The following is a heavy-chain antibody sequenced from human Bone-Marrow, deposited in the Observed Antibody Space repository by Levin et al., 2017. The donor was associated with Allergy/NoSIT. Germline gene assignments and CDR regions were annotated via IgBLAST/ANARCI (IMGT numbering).Heavy chain of an antibody. CDR2: IYSGGTT. V-gene: IGHV3-53*01. J-gene: IGHJ4*02. CDR1: GFTVSSNY. CDR3: TRAANFDF. Sequence: GESLKISCAASGFTVSSNYMSWVRQAPGKGLEWVSVIYSGGTTYYADSVKGRFTISRDNSKNTVYLQMNSLRAEDTAVYYCTRAANFDFWGQGSLVTVSS.